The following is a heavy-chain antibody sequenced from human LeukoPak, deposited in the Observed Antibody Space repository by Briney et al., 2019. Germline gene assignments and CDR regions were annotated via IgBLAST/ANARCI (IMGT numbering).Heavy chain of an antibody. Sequence: PSETLSLTCTVSVGSISSSSYYWGWIRQPPGKGLEWIGSIYYSGSTYYNPSLKSRVTISVDTSKNQFSLTLSSVTAADTAVYYCARAYYGTGSQVDYSATFDPWGQGTLVTVSS. CDR2: IYYSGST. V-gene: IGHV4-39*01. J-gene: IGHJ5*02. D-gene: IGHD3-10*01. CDR1: VGSISSSSYY. CDR3: ARAYYGTGSQVDYSATFDP.